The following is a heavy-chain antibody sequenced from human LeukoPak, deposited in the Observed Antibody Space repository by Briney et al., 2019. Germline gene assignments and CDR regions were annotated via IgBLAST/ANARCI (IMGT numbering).Heavy chain of an antibody. CDR3: ARARESGYLHYYYGMDV. V-gene: IGHV5-51*01. J-gene: IGHJ6*02. Sequence: GESLKISCKGSGYSFTSYWIGWVRQMPGKGLEWMGIIYPGDSDTRYSPSFQGQVTISADKSISTAYLQWSSLKASDTAMYYCARARESGYLHYYYGMDVWGQGTTVTVSS. CDR2: IYPGDSDT. D-gene: IGHD3-22*01. CDR1: GYSFTSYW.